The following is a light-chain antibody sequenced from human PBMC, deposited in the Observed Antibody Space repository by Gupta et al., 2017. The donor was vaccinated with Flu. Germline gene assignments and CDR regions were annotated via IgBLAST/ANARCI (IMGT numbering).Light chain of an antibody. CDR3: GAWDSSLTQGL. J-gene: IGLJ3*02. Sequence: KVTISCSVSSSNIGNNHVSWYQQFPGTAPKLLIYETRVRPSGVPDRFSGSKSGTSATLDITGLQAGDEADYYCGAWDSSLTQGLFGGGTKMTV. V-gene: IGLV1-51*02. CDR2: ETR. CDR1: SSNIGNNH.